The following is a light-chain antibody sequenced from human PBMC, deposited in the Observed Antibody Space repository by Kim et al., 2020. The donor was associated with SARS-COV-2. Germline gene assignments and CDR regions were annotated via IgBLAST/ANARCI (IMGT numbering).Light chain of an antibody. V-gene: IGKV1-5*01. CDR2: DAS. CDR3: QQYNSYPLT. CDR1: QSINNW. Sequence: DIQMTQSPSTLSASVGDRVTITCRASQSINNWLAWYQQNPGKAPKVLIYDASSLQSGVPSRFSGSGSGTEFTLTISSLQPDDFTTYYCQQYNSYPLTFGGGTKVDIK. J-gene: IGKJ4*01.